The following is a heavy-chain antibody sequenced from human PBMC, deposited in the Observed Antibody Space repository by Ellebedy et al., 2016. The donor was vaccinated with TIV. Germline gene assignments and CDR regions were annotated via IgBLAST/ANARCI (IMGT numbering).Heavy chain of an antibody. CDR1: GFTFSSYG. D-gene: IGHD6-13*01. CDR3: ARGSSSWYVYYYGMDV. CDR2: ISSSSSYI. V-gene: IGHV3-21*01. Sequence: GGSLRLXXAASGFTFSSYGMHWVRQAPGKGLEWVSSISSSSSYIYYADSVKGRFTISRDNAKNSLYLQMNSLRAEDTAVYYCARGSSSWYVYYYGMDVWGQGTTVTVSS. J-gene: IGHJ6*02.